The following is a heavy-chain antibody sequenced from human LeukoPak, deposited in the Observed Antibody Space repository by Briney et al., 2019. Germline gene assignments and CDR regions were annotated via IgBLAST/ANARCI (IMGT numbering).Heavy chain of an antibody. CDR2: INHRGST. CDR3: ARVPKYFDL. Sequence: SETLSLTCAVYGGSFSSFYWSWIRQPPGKGLEWIGEINHRGSTNYNPSLKSRVTISVDTSKNQFSLKLSSVTAADTAVYYCARVPKYFDLWGRGTLVTVSS. V-gene: IGHV4-34*01. CDR1: GGSFSSFY. J-gene: IGHJ2*01.